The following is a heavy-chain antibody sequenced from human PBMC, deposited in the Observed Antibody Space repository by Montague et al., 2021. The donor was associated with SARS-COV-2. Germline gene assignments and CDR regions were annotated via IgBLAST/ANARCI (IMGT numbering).Heavy chain of an antibody. V-gene: IGHV4-61*02. J-gene: IGHJ4*02. CDR2: IYTSGTT. CDR3: ARAHSGSWAHLDN. CDR1: GGSISSGSYY. D-gene: IGHD5-12*01. Sequence: TLSPTCTVSGGSISSGSYYWSRIRQPAGKGLEWIGRIYTSGTTDYSFSLKSRVTISVDTSKNQFSLKLTSVTAADTAVYYCARAHSGSWAHLDNWGQGSLVTVSS.